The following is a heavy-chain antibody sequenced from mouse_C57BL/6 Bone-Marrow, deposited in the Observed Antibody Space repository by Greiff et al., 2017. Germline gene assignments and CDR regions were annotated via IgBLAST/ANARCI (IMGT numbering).Heavy chain of an antibody. CDR2: SYPGDGDT. V-gene: IGHV1-82*01. J-gene: IGHJ2*01. CDR3: AKEAWSY. CDR1: GYAFSSSW. Sequence: QVQLQQSGPELVKPGASVKISCKASGYAFSSSWMNWVKQRPGKGLEWIGRSYPGDGDTNYNGKFKGKATLTADNSSSTTYMQLSSLTSEDSAVYFYAKEAWSYWGQGTTLTVSS.